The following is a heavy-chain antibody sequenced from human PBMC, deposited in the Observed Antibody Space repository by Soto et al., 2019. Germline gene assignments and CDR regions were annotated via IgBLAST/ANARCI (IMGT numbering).Heavy chain of an antibody. D-gene: IGHD1-26*01. Sequence: SGTLSLTCTVSVSSINSYYWSWIRQPPGKALAGIGYIYYSGSTNYNPSLKSRVTISVDTSKNQFSLKLSSVTAADTAVYYCARVIVGATSVQGDQNYYYYGMDVWGQGTTVTVSS. J-gene: IGHJ6*02. CDR2: IYYSGST. CDR1: VSSINSYY. CDR3: ARVIVGATSVQGDQNYYYYGMDV. V-gene: IGHV4-59*01.